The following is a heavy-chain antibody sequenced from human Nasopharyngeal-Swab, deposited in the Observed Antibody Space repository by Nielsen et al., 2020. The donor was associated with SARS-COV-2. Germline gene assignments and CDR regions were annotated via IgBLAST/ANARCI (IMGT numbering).Heavy chain of an antibody. V-gene: IGHV4-34*01. CDR2: INHSGST. Sequence: GSLRLSCAVYGGSFSGYYWSWIRQPPGKGLEWIGEINHSGSTNYNPSLKSRVTISVDTSKNQFSLKLSSVTAADTAVYYCARMRTARRLYGNWGQGTLVTVSS. CDR3: ARMRTARRLYGN. D-gene: IGHD2-15*01. J-gene: IGHJ4*02. CDR1: GGSFSGYY.